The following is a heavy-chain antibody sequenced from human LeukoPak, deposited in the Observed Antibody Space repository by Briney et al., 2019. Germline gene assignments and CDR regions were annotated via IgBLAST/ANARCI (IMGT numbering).Heavy chain of an antibody. J-gene: IGHJ3*02. D-gene: IGHD3-22*01. Sequence: GGSLRLSCAASGFTFSSYSMNWVRQAPGKGLEWVSYISSSSSTIYYADSVKGRFTISRDNAKHSLYLQMNSLRAEDTAVYYCARSHRSSGYYGDAFDIWGQGTMVTVSS. V-gene: IGHV3-48*01. CDR2: ISSSSSTI. CDR3: ARSHRSSGYYGDAFDI. CDR1: GFTFSSYS.